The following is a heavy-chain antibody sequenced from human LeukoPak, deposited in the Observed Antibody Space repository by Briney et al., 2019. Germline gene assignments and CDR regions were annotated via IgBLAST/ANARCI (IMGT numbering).Heavy chain of an antibody. Sequence: SQTLSLTCTVSGGSIIGYYWSWIRRPPGKGLGWIGYIYYSGSTNYNPSLKSRVTISVDTSKNQLSLRLNSVTAADTAVYYCARVDYTTSSPYLLPDSWGQGTLVTVSS. V-gene: IGHV4-59*01. D-gene: IGHD6-6*01. J-gene: IGHJ4*02. CDR2: IYYSGST. CDR3: ARVDYTTSSPYLLPDS. CDR1: GGSIIGYY.